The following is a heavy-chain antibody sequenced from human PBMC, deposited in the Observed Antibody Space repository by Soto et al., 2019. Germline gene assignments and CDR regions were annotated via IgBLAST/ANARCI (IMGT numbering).Heavy chain of an antibody. D-gene: IGHD2-15*01. J-gene: IGHJ5*02. CDR3: AREMASGYSRTWFDP. V-gene: IGHV1-69*06. Sequence: QEHLVQSGAEVKKPGSSVKVSCRASGGMGSNYAISWLRQAPGQGLEWMGGIVPKFGTSNYAQRFKGRVTISVDKSTNSVYMELSSLRSQDTAIYYCAREMASGYSRTWFDPWGQGTLVTVSS. CDR1: GGMGSNYA. CDR2: IVPKFGTS.